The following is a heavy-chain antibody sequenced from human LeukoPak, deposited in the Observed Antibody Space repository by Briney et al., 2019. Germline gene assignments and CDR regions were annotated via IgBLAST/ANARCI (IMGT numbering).Heavy chain of an antibody. CDR2: INPNSGGT. Sequence: ASVKVSCKASGYTFTGYYMHWVRQAPGQGLEWMGWINPNSGGTNYAQKFQGRVTMTWETSISTAYMELSRLRSDDTAVYYCARQDDYYDSSGYSNDAFDIWGQGTMVTVSS. D-gene: IGHD3-22*01. CDR3: ARQDDYYDSSGYSNDAFDI. V-gene: IGHV1-2*02. CDR1: GYTFTGYY. J-gene: IGHJ3*02.